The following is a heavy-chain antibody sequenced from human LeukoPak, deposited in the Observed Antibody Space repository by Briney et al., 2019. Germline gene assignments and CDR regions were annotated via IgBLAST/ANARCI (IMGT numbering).Heavy chain of an antibody. V-gene: IGHV3-23*01. D-gene: IGHD2-15*01. CDR3: AKAPVTTCRGAFCYPFDY. J-gene: IGHJ4*02. CDR1: GFTFSTYA. Sequence: PGRSLRLSCAASGFTFSTYAMHWVRQAPGKWLEWVSAISDTGNTYHADSVKGRFTISRDSSKNTLFLQMNRLRPEDAAVYYCAKAPVTTCRGAFCYPFDYWGLGTLVTVSS. CDR2: ISDTGNT.